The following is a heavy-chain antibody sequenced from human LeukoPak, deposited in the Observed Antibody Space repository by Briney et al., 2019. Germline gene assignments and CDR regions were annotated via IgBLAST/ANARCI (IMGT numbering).Heavy chain of an antibody. V-gene: IGHV3-9*01. J-gene: IGHJ4*02. CDR1: GFTFDDYA. Sequence: PGRSLRLSCAASGFTFDDYAMHWVRQAPGKGLEWVSGISWNSGSVGYADPVKGRFTISRDNAKNSLYLQMNSLRAEDTAVYYCVRGGTYCDSTCKGADYWGQGTLVAVSS. CDR2: ISWNSGSV. CDR3: VRGGTYCDSTCKGADY. D-gene: IGHD2/OR15-2a*01.